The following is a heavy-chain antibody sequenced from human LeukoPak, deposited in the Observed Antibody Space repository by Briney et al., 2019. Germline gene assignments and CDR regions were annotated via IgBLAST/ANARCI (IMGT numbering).Heavy chain of an antibody. CDR2: INHSGST. CDR1: GGSFSGYY. V-gene: IGHV4-34*01. J-gene: IGHJ5*02. CDR3: ARGGRTWFDP. Sequence: PSETLSLTCAVYGGSFSGYYWSWIRQPPGKGLEWIGEINHSGSTNYNPSLKSRVTISIDTSKNQFSLKLRSVTAADTAVYYCARGGRTWFDPWGQGTQVTVSS. D-gene: IGHD1-26*01.